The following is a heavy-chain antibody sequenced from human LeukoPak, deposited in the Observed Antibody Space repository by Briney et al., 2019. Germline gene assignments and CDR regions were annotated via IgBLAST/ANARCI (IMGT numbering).Heavy chain of an antibody. Sequence: SETLSLTCTVSDYSITTAYYWGWIRQPPGKGLEWIGSIYHSGNTYHNPSLKSRVTISVDTSRNQFSLKLRSVTAADTAVYYCARVVTSGYYMPDDWGQGTLVTVSS. D-gene: IGHD3-3*01. CDR1: DYSITTAYY. CDR2: IYHSGNT. J-gene: IGHJ4*02. CDR3: ARVVTSGYYMPDD. V-gene: IGHV4-38-2*02.